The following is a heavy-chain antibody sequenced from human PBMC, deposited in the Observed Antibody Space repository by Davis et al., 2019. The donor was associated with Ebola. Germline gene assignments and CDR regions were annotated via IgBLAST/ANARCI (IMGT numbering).Heavy chain of an antibody. V-gene: IGHV1-8*03. CDR3: AREVVVVVPAVSHYYYYYYMDV. D-gene: IGHD2-2*01. Sequence: ASVKVSCKASGYTFTSYDINWVRQATGQGLEWMGWMNPNSGNTGYAQKFQGRVTITRNTSISTAYMELSSLRSEDTAVYYCAREVVVVVPAVSHYYYYYYMDVWGKGTTVTVSS. CDR1: GYTFTSYD. J-gene: IGHJ6*03. CDR2: MNPNSGNT.